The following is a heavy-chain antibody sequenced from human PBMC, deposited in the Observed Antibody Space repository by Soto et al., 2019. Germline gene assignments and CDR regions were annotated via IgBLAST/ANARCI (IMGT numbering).Heavy chain of an antibody. D-gene: IGHD3-22*01. CDR2: IYHTGNA. CDR3: ARDYFDSSGYNTNWFDP. J-gene: IGHJ5*02. V-gene: IGHV4-39*01. CDR1: GDSISNSRFY. Sequence: SETLSVTCSVSGDSISNSRFYWAWIRQPPGEGLEWIGSIYHTGNAYYNPSLKSRVTIFVDTSKNQFSLKLTSVTAADTALYYCARDYFDSSGYNTNWFDPWGQGSLVTVSS.